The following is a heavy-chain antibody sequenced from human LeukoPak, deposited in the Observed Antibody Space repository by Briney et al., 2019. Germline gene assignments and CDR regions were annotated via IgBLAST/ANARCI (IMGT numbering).Heavy chain of an antibody. CDR3: ARAILHTSSGWYDAFDI. CDR2: IKQDGSEN. J-gene: IGHJ3*02. CDR1: GFTFTTYW. D-gene: IGHD6-19*01. V-gene: IGHV3-7*03. Sequence: PGGSLRLSCAASGFTFTTYWMSWVRQAPGKGLEWVANIKQDGSENYYVDSVKGRFTISRDNAKNSLFLQMNSLRAEDTAVYYCARAILHTSSGWYDAFDIWGQGTMVTVSS.